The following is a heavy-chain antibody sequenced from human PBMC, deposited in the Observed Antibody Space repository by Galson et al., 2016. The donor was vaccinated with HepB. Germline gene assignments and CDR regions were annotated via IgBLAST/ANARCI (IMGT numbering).Heavy chain of an antibody. CDR2: LYYTGTS. V-gene: IGHV4-59*02. CDR3: ARAPYYESGLLDV. D-gene: IGHD3-3*01. Sequence: SETLSLTCSVADDSVSSSFFSWIRQPPGKALEWIGYLYYTGTSDYNPSLKSRATISLDRSKNLLSLSLSSVTAADTAVYYCARAPYYESGLLDVWGQGTTVAVSS. CDR1: DDSVSSSF. J-gene: IGHJ6*02.